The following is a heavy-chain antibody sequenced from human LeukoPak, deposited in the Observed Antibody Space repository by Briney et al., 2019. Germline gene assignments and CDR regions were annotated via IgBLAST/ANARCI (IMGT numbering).Heavy chain of an antibody. CDR1: GFTFNNYG. J-gene: IGHJ4*02. CDR2: ISYDGRNK. CDR3: AGSIAVAGTIDY. Sequence: PGGSLRLSCAASGFTFNNYGMHWVRQAPGKGLEWVAVISYDGRNKYYADSVKGRFTISRDNSKNTLSLEMSSLRAEDTAVYYCAGSIAVAGTIDYWGQGTLVTVSS. D-gene: IGHD6-19*01. V-gene: IGHV3-30*03.